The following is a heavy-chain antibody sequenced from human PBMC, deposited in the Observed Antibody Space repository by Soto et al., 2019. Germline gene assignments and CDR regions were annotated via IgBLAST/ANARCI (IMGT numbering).Heavy chain of an antibody. D-gene: IGHD2-2*01. Sequence: SGGAPRLSCAASGFSFVRYSMNWVRPAPGKGLEWVSTISGSGGSTYYADSVKGRFTLSRDNSKNTLYLQMNSLRAEDTAVYYCAKVIIPVATFRSYDCWGQGTLVTVSS. J-gene: IGHJ4*02. CDR3: AKVIIPVATFRSYDC. CDR2: ISGSGGST. CDR1: GFSFVRYS. V-gene: IGHV3-23*01.